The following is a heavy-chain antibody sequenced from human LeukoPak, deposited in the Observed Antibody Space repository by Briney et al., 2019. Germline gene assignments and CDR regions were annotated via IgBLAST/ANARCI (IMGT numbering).Heavy chain of an antibody. V-gene: IGHV3-11*04. J-gene: IGHJ4*02. CDR2: ISSDGSNT. D-gene: IGHD5-12*01. CDR1: GFTFTDYF. Sequence: GGSLRLSCAASGFTFTDYFMTYIRQAPGKGLEWVSHISSDGSNTYYADSVKGRFTISRDNAKHSLSLQMNSLRAEDTAVYYCASPTVATLDYWGQGTLVTVSS. CDR3: ASPTVATLDY.